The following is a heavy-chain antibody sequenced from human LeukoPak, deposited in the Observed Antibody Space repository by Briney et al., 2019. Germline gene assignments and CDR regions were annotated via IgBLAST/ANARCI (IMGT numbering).Heavy chain of an antibody. V-gene: IGHV1-24*01. CDR2: FDPEDGET. D-gene: IGHD1-26*01. CDR3: ATGAPKWELLPYYYYSMDV. J-gene: IGHJ6*02. Sequence: ASVKVSCKVSGYTLTELSMHWVRQAPGKGLEWMGGFDPEDGETIYAQKFQGRVTMTEDTSTDTAYMELSSLRSEDTAVYYCATGAPKWELLPYYYYSMDVWGQGTTVTVSS. CDR1: GYTLTELS.